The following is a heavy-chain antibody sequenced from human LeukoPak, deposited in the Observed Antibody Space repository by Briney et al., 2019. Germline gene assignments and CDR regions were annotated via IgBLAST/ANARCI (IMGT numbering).Heavy chain of an antibody. CDR2: INPNSGGT. CDR3: AREGVDLVLRYFDSNGGWFDP. CDR1: GYTFTGYY. Sequence: ASVKVSCKASGYTFTGYYTHWVRQAPGQGLEWMGWINPNSGGTNYAQKFQGRVTMTRDTSISTAYMELSRLRSDDTAVYYCAREGVDLVLRYFDSNGGWFDPWGQGTLVTVSS. V-gene: IGHV1-2*02. D-gene: IGHD3-9*01. J-gene: IGHJ5*02.